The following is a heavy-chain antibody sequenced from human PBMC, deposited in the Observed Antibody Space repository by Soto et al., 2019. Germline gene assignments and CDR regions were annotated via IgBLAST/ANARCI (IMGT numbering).Heavy chain of an antibody. CDR3: ARGDGRSHDAFDI. CDR1: GYTFTNYD. J-gene: IGHJ3*02. V-gene: IGHV1-8*01. CDR2: INPNSGNT. Sequence: ASVKVSCKASGYTFTNYDIHWVRQATGQGLEWMGWINPNSGNTGYAEKFQGRVSMTRNTSISTDYMELSSLRSEDTAVYYCARGDGRSHDAFDIWGQGTMVTVSS.